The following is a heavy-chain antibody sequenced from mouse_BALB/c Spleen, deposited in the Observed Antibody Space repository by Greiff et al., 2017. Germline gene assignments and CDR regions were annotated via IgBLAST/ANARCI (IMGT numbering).Heavy chain of an antibody. CDR1: GFTFSDYY. J-gene: IGHJ3*01. CDR2: ISDGGSYT. D-gene: IGHD2-3*01. Sequence: EVKLVESGGGLVKPGGSLKLSCAASGFTFSDYYMYWVRQTPEKRLEWVATISDGGSYTYYPDSVKGRFTISRDNAKNNLYLQMSSLKSEDTAMYYCARDRSYDGYYGFAYWGQGTLVTVSA. CDR3: ARDRSYDGYYGFAY. V-gene: IGHV5-4*02.